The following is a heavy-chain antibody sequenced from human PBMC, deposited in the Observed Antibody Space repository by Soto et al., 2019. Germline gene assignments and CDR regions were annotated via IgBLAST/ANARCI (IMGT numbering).Heavy chain of an antibody. J-gene: IGHJ5*02. CDR1: GFSLSTSGVG. Sequence: QITLKESGPTLVKPTQTLTLTCTFSGFSLSTSGVGVGWIRQPPGKALEWLALIYWDDDKRYSPSLKSRLTNNKDTPQNPVALTMTNMDPGDTATNFRAHKPGSNGWYVIDPWGQGTLVTVSS. CDR2: IYWDDDK. D-gene: IGHD6-19*01. CDR3: AHKPGSNGWYVIDP. V-gene: IGHV2-5*02.